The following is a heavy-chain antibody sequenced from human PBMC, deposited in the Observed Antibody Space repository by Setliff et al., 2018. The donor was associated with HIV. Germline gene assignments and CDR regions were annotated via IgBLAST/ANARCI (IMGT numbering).Heavy chain of an antibody. CDR1: GYTFNSYG. CDR3: AKDPAVRGSTFDS. Sequence: ASVKVSCKASGYTFNSYGINWVRQAPGQGLEWMGWINTVTGNPTYAQGFTGRFVFSLDTSVSTAYLQMNSLRAEDTAVYYCAKDPAVRGSTFDSWGQGTLVTVSS. CDR2: INTVTGNP. V-gene: IGHV7-4-1*02. D-gene: IGHD3-10*01. J-gene: IGHJ4*02.